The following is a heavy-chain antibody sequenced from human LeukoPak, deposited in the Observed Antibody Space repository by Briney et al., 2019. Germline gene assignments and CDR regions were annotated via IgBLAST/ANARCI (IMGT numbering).Heavy chain of an antibody. CDR1: GGTFSSYA. V-gene: IGHV1-69*05. Sequence: SSVKVSCKASGGTFSSYAISWVRQAPGQGLEWMGGIIPIFGTANYAQKFQGRVTITTAESTSTAYMELSSLRSEDTAVYYCAGGDHYDSSGYWVPFDYWGQGTLVTVSS. J-gene: IGHJ4*02. D-gene: IGHD3-22*01. CDR3: AGGDHYDSSGYWVPFDY. CDR2: IIPIFGTA.